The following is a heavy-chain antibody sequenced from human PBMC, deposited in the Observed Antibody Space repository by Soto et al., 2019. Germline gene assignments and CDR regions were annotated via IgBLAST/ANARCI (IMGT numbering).Heavy chain of an antibody. Sequence: ASVKVSCKASGGTFSSYDISWVRQAPGQGLEWMGGIIPIFGTANYAQKFQGRVTITADESTSTAYMELSSLRSEDTAVYYCARERGGDRSSEGYYYYYGMDVWGQGTTVTVSS. V-gene: IGHV1-69*13. J-gene: IGHJ6*02. CDR2: IIPIFGTA. CDR3: ARERGGDRSSEGYYYYYGMDV. D-gene: IGHD2-21*02. CDR1: GGTFSSYD.